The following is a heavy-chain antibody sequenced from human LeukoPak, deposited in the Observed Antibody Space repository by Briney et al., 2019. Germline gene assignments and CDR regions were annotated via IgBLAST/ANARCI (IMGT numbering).Heavy chain of an antibody. CDR2: IWSDGSNK. V-gene: IGHV3-33*02. J-gene: IGHJ4*02. Sequence: TGGSLRLSCAASGFTFNNYGMHWVRQAPGKGLEWVAVIWSDGSNKYYADSGKGRFTISRDNSRTTLFVQMNSLRAEDTAVYYCARDYGSGSYVVDYWGQGTLVTVSS. D-gene: IGHD3-10*01. CDR1: GFTFNNYG. CDR3: ARDYGSGSYVVDY.